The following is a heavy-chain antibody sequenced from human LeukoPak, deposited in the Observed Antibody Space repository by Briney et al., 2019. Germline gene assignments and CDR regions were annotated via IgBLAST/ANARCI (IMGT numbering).Heavy chain of an antibody. CDR1: GGTFSSYA. CDR3: ARVAPRVITYCGGDCYYDAFDI. D-gene: IGHD2-21*02. J-gene: IGHJ3*02. V-gene: IGHV1-69*01. CDR2: IIPIFGTA. Sequence: ASVNVSCKASGGTFSSYAISWVRQAPGQGLEWMGGIIPIFGTANYAQKFQGRVTITADESTSTAYMELSSLRSEDTAVYYCARVAPRVITYCGGDCYYDAFDIWGQGTMVTVSS.